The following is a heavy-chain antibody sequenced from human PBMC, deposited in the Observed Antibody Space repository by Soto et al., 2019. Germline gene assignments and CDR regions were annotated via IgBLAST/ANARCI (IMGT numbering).Heavy chain of an antibody. CDR2: ISYDGSNK. V-gene: IGHV3-30-3*01. J-gene: IGHJ5*02. CDR1: GFTFSSYA. Sequence: QVQLVESGGGVVQPGRSLRLSCAASGFTFSSYAMHCVRQAPGKGLEWVAVISYDGSNKYYADSVKGRLTISRDNSKNTLYLQMNSLRAEDTAVYYCARDRIAAGWNWFDPWGQGTLVTVSS. CDR3: ARDRIAAGWNWFDP. D-gene: IGHD6-13*01.